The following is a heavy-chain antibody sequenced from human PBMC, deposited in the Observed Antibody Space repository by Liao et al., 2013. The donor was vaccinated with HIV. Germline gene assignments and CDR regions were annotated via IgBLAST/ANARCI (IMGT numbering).Heavy chain of an antibody. CDR1: GGSFSGYY. V-gene: IGHV4-34*01. J-gene: IGHJ3*01. Sequence: QVQLQQWGAGLLKPSETLSLTCAVYGGSFSGYYWSWIRQPPGKGLEWIGKINHSGSTNYNPSLKSRVTISVDTSKNQFSLKLSSVTAADTAVYYCARELDTGDDAFDVWGQGTMVTVSS. CDR3: ARELDTGDDAFDV. D-gene: IGHD7-27*01. CDR2: INHSGST.